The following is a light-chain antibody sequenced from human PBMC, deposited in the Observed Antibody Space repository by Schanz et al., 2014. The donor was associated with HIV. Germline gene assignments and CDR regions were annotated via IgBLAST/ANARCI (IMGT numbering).Light chain of an antibody. V-gene: IGKV3-15*01. CDR3: QQYNNWAAYT. J-gene: IGKJ2*01. CDR2: RIS. Sequence: EVVLTQSPGTLSLSPGERATLSCRAGQSISSSYLAWYQRKPGQTPRLLIYRISTRATGIPARFSGSGSGTEFTLTINSLQSEDVAVYYCQQYNNWAAYTFGQGTKVEIQ. CDR1: QSISSSY.